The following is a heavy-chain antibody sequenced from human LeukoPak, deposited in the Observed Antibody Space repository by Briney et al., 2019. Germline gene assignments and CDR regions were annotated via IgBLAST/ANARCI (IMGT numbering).Heavy chain of an antibody. J-gene: IGHJ3*02. CDR3: ARNGNYLDAFNI. CDR2: IYRGDSDT. Sequence: GESLKIYCKASGYTSTTYWIGWVRQMPGGGLEWMGIIYRGDSDTRYSPSFQGQVTISVDKSISTAYLQWSSLKASDTATYYCARNGNYLDAFNIWGQGTMVTVSS. D-gene: IGHD1-1*01. V-gene: IGHV5-51*01. CDR1: GYTSTTYW.